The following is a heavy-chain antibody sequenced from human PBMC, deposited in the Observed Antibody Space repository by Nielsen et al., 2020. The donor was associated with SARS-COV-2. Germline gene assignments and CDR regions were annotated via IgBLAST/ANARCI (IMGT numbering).Heavy chain of an antibody. Sequence: ASVKVSCKASGYTFSNYAMHWVRQAPGQRLELMGWINAGYGNTKYSQKFQGRVTITRDTSASTAYLELSSLRSEDTAVYFCAREGSSWSFDYWDQGTLVTVSS. V-gene: IGHV1-3*01. CDR3: AREGSSWSFDY. CDR1: GYTFSNYA. D-gene: IGHD6-13*01. J-gene: IGHJ4*02. CDR2: INAGYGNT.